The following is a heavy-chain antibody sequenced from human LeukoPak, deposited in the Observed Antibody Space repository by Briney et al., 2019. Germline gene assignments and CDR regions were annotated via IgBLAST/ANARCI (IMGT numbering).Heavy chain of an antibody. D-gene: IGHD5-18*01. J-gene: IGHJ6*02. CDR2: MNPNSGNT. Sequence: GASVTVSFKASGYTFISYDINWVRQATRQGLEWMGWMNPNSGNTGYAQKFQGRVTMTRNASISTAYMELSSLRSEDTAVYYCARASTRIQLWSPYYGMDVWGQGTTVTVSS. CDR1: GYTFISYD. CDR3: ARASTRIQLWSPYYGMDV. V-gene: IGHV1-8*01.